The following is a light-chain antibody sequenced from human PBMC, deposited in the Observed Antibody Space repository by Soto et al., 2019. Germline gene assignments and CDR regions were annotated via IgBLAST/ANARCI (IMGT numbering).Light chain of an antibody. Sequence: QSVLTQPASVSGSPGQSITISCTGTRSYVGFYNSVSWYQHHPDKAPKLIIYDVFNRSSGVSSRFSGSKSDNTASLTISGLQAEDEADYYCKSYTTRFTYVFGTGTKVTVL. J-gene: IGLJ1*01. V-gene: IGLV2-14*03. CDR2: DVF. CDR1: RSYVGFYNS. CDR3: KSYTTRFTYV.